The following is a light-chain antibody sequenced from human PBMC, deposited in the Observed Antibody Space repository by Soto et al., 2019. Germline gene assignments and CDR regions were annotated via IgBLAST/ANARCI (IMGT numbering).Light chain of an antibody. CDR2: DAS. J-gene: IGKJ2*03. CDR3: LQRCNWARS. CDR1: QSVSNN. Sequence: EIVLTQSPATLSLSPGERATLSCRASQSVSNNLAWYQQRPGQAPRVLIYDASSRATAIPDRFSGSGSGTDFTLTISSLEPEDFAIYNRLQRCNWARSFGQGTKLEIK. V-gene: IGKV3-11*01.